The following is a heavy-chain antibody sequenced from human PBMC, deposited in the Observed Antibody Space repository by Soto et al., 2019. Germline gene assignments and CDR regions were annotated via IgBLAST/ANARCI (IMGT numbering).Heavy chain of an antibody. CDR3: ARHPLIDSKRYYYGMDV. CDR1: GGSISSSSYY. Sequence: SETLSLTCTVSGGSISSSSYYWGWIRQPPGKGLEWIGSIYYSGSTYYNPSLKSRVTISVDTSKNQFSLKLSSVTAADTAVYYCARHPLIDSKRYYYGMDVWGQGTTVTVSS. V-gene: IGHV4-39*01. J-gene: IGHJ6*02. CDR2: IYYSGST. D-gene: IGHD5-18*01.